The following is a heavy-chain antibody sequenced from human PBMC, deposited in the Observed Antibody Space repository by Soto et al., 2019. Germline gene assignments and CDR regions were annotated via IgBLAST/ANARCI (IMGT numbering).Heavy chain of an antibody. CDR2: IIPIFGTA. CDR1: GGTFSSYA. Sequence: QVQLVQSGAEVKKPGSSVKVSCKASGGTFSSYAISWVRQAPGQGLEWMGGIIPIFGTAHYAQKFQGRVTIPADEDTSTAYMERSSLRSEDTAVYYCARVVTVVKSFHYWSFDLWGRGTLVTVSS. CDR3: ARVVTVVKSFHYWSFDL. J-gene: IGHJ2*01. D-gene: IGHD2-15*01. V-gene: IGHV1-69*12.